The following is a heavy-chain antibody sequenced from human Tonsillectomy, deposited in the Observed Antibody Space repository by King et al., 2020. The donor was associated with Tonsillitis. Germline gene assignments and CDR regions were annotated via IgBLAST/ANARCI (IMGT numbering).Heavy chain of an antibody. J-gene: IGHJ3*02. CDR2: IIPIFGTA. Sequence: VQLVQSGAEVKKPGSSVKVSCKASGGTFSSYAISWVRQAPGQGLEWMGGIIPIFGTANYAQNFQGRVTINADKSTSTAYMELSSLRSEDTAVYYCGSIAARQGAFDIWGQGTMVTVSS. D-gene: IGHD6-6*01. V-gene: IGHV1-69*14. CDR3: GSIAARQGAFDI. CDR1: GGTFSSYA.